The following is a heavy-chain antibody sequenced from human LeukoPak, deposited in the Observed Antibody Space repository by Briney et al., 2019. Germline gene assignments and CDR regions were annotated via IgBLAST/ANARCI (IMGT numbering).Heavy chain of an antibody. Sequence: GASVKVSCKASGYTFTSYAIHWVRQAPGQRREWMGWVNAGNGNRKYSQKFQDRVTITREPSATTAYMELNSLTSEDTAVYYCARVSDDSGWNFDYWGQGTLVTVSS. CDR3: ARVSDDSGWNFDY. CDR2: VNAGNGNR. D-gene: IGHD6-19*01. CDR1: GYTFTSYA. J-gene: IGHJ4*02. V-gene: IGHV1-3*01.